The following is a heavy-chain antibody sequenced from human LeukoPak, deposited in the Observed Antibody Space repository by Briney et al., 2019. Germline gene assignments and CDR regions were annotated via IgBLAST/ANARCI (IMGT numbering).Heavy chain of an antibody. CDR3: ASSTSWNWFDP. CDR2: TYTSGST. J-gene: IGHJ5*02. D-gene: IGHD2-2*01. V-gene: IGHV4-4*07. Sequence: SETLSLTCTVSGGSISSYSWSWIRKPAGKGLDWIGRTYTSGSTNYNPSLKSRVTMSVDTSKNQFSLKLRSVTAADTAVYYCASSTSWNWFDPWGQGNLVTVSS. CDR1: GGSISSYS.